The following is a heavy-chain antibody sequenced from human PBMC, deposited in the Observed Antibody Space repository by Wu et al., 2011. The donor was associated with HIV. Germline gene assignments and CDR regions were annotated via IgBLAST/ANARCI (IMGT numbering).Heavy chain of an antibody. CDR3: ARDFGGDGDS. CDR2: ITPIYGTA. CDR1: GGTFSTYT. D-gene: IGHD2-21*01. Sequence: QVQLVQSGAEMKKPGSSVKVSCKASGGTFSTYTISWVRQAPGQGLEWMGGITPIYGTADYAQKFQGRVTITADKSTSTAYMELSSLRSEDTAMYYCARDFGGDGDSWGQGTLVTVSS. V-gene: IGHV1-69*14. J-gene: IGHJ4*02.